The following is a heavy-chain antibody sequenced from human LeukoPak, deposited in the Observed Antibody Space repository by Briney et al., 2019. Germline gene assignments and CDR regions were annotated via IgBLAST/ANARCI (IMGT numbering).Heavy chain of an antibody. D-gene: IGHD6-6*01. Sequence: GGSLRLSCAAAGFTFSSYAMNWVRQAPGKGLEWVSAISGGVSTTFYADSVKGRFTISRDNYKNTLYLQMNSLRAEDTAVYYCAKGRCSSSYCDMDVWGQGTTVTVSS. CDR1: GFTFSSYA. CDR3: AKGRCSSSYCDMDV. CDR2: ISGGVSTT. V-gene: IGHV3-23*01. J-gene: IGHJ6*02.